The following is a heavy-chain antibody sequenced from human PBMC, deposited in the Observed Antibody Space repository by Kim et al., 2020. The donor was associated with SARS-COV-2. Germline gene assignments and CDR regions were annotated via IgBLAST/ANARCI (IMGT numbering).Heavy chain of an antibody. J-gene: IGHJ4*02. V-gene: IGHV3-23*01. CDR1: GFTFSSYA. CDR3: AKDHGSSGFGTSDY. CDR2: ISGSGGST. Sequence: GGSLRLSCAASGFTFSSYAMSWVRQAPGKGLEWVSAISGSGGSTYYADSVKGRFTISRDNSKNTLYLQMNSLRAEDTAVYYCAKDHGSSGFGTSDYWGQGTLVTVSS. D-gene: IGHD6-19*01.